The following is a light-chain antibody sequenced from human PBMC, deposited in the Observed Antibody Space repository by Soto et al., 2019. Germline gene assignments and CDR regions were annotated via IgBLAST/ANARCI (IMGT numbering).Light chain of an antibody. CDR1: QNVYNN. Sequence: DIVMTQSPATLSVCPGEGATLSCKASQNVYNNLAWYQQRPGQPPRLLIYDASTRATGISARFSGSGYGTEFTLTISSLQSEDFAVYFCQQCRNWPLTFGGGTKVDIK. V-gene: IGKV3-15*01. CDR2: DAS. CDR3: QQCRNWPLT. J-gene: IGKJ4*01.